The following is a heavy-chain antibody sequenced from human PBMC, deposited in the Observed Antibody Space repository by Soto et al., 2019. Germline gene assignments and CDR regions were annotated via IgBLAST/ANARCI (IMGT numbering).Heavy chain of an antibody. V-gene: IGHV1-8*01. CDR1: GYTFTSYE. D-gene: IGHD3-10*01. Sequence: QVQLVQSGAEVKKPGASVKVSCKASGYTFTSYEINWVRQATGQGLEWMGWMNPNGGDRGYAQKFQGRVTMTRNTSISTAYMELSSLRSEDTAVYYCARGEVLWFGELLRWGQGTLVTVSS. CDR3: ARGEVLWFGELLR. CDR2: MNPNGGDR. J-gene: IGHJ4*02.